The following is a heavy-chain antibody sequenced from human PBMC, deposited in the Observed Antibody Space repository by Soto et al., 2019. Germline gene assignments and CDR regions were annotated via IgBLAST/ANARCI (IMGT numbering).Heavy chain of an antibody. CDR1: GFTFSSYE. CDR2: ISSSGSTI. V-gene: IGHV3-48*03. J-gene: IGHJ5*02. CDR3: AREAQVVPAAPNWFDP. Sequence: LRLSCAASGFTFSSYEMNWVRQAPGKGLEWVSYISSSGSTIYYADSVKGRFTISRDNAKNSLYLQMNSLRAEDTAVYYCAREAQVVPAAPNWFDPWGQGTLVTVSS. D-gene: IGHD2-2*01.